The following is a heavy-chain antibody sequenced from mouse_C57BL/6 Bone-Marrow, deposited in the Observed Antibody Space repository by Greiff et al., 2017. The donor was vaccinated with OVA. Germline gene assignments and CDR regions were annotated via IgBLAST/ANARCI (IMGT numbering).Heavy chain of an antibody. Sequence: QVQLQQSGPGLVQPSQSLSITCTVSGFSLTSYGVHWVRQSPGKGLEWLGVIWSGGSTDYNAAFISRLSISKDNSKSQVFFKMNSLQADDTAIYYCARNWDYGYDRGAWFAYWGQGTLVTVSA. CDR2: IWSGGST. J-gene: IGHJ3*01. CDR3: ARNWDYGYDRGAWFAY. V-gene: IGHV2-2*01. D-gene: IGHD2-2*01. CDR1: GFSLTSYG.